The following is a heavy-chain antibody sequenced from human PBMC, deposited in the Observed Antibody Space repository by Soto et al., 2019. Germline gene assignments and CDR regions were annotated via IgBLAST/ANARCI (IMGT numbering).Heavy chain of an antibody. Sequence: PGESLKISCKGSGYSFNSYWISWVRQMPGKGLEWMGKIDPSDSYTNYSPSFQGHVTISADKSTSTAYLQWSSLKASDTAMYYCTRRATNSNLYGMDVWGQGTTVTVSS. D-gene: IGHD1-26*01. V-gene: IGHV5-10-1*01. CDR1: GYSFNSYW. CDR2: IDPSDSYT. J-gene: IGHJ6*02. CDR3: TRRATNSNLYGMDV.